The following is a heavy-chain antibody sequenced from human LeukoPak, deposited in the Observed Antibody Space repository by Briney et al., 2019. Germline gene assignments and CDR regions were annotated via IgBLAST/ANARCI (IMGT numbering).Heavy chain of an antibody. Sequence: SETLSLTCTVSGRSISSYYWSWIRQPPGKGLEWIGYIYYSGSTNYNPSLKSRVTISVDTSKNQFSLKLSSVTAADTAVYYCARQYYYDSSASYYNWFDPWGQGTLVTVSS. CDR1: GRSISSYY. CDR2: IYYSGST. CDR3: ARQYYYDSSASYYNWFDP. J-gene: IGHJ5*02. D-gene: IGHD3-22*01. V-gene: IGHV4-59*08.